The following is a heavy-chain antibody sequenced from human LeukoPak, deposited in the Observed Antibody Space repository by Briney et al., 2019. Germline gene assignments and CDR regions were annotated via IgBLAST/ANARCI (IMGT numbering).Heavy chain of an antibody. CDR3: ARVLSGSWDWFDP. Sequence: PGGSLRLSCAASGFTFNRYWIHWVRQAPGKGLEWVSRINPDGSTTTYADSVKGRFTLSRDNAENTVYLQMNSLRAEDTAVYYCARVLSGSWDWFDPWGQGTLVTVSS. CDR2: INPDGSTT. J-gene: IGHJ5*02. CDR1: GFTFNRYW. V-gene: IGHV3-74*01. D-gene: IGHD3-22*01.